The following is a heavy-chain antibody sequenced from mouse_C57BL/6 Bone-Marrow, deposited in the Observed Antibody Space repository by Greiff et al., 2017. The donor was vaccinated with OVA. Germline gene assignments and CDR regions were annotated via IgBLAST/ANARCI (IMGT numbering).Heavy chain of an antibody. CDR1: GYTFTDYV. D-gene: IGHD2-3*01. Sequence: QVQLKESGAELVRPGASVTLSCKASGYTFTDYVMHWVKQTPVHGLEWIGAIDPETGGTASNQKFKGKAILTADKSSSTAYMELRSLTSDDSADYYATRTYDPCVEYFDYWGQGTTLTVSS. J-gene: IGHJ2*01. CDR2: IDPETGGT. V-gene: IGHV1-15*01. CDR3: TRTYDPCVEYFDY.